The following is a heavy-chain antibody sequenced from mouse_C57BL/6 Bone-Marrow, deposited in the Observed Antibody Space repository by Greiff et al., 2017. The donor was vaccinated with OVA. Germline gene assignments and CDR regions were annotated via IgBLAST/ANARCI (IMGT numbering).Heavy chain of an antibody. J-gene: IGHJ1*03. D-gene: IGHD1-1*01. Sequence: QVQLQQPGAELVKPGASVKVSCKASGYTFTNYWIGWAKQRPGHGLEWIGDIYPGGGYTNYNEKFKGKATLTADKSSSTAYMQFSSLTSEDSAIYYCARTITTVVADWYFDVWGTGTTVTVSS. CDR1: GYTFTNYW. V-gene: IGHV1-63*01. CDR2: IYPGGGYT. CDR3: ARTITTVVADWYFDV.